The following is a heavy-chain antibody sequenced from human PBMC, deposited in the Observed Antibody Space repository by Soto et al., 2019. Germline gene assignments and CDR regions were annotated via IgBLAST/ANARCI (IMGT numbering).Heavy chain of an antibody. CDR3: AIRTYYYGSGSYQDDY. D-gene: IGHD3-10*01. CDR2: INTGNGNT. CDR1: GYTFSTYA. J-gene: IGHJ4*02. Sequence: ASVKVSCKTSGYTFSTYATHWVRQAPGQRLEWMGWINTGNGNTKHSQKFQGRVTITRDTSTSTAYMELRSLRSDDTAVYYCAIRTYYYGSGSYQDDYWGQGTLVTVS. V-gene: IGHV1-3*04.